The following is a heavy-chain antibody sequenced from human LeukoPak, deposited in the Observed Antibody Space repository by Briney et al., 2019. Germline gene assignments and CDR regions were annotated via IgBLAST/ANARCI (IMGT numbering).Heavy chain of an antibody. CDR2: ISGSGGST. D-gene: IGHD2-15*01. CDR1: GFTFSSHA. Sequence: GSLRLSCAASGFTFSSHAMSWVRQAPGKGLEWVSAISGSGGSTYYADSVKGRFTISRDNSKNTLYLQMNSLRAEDTAVYYCAKTRGYCSGGSCYVDYWGQGTLVTVSS. CDR3: AKTRGYCSGGSCYVDY. V-gene: IGHV3-23*01. J-gene: IGHJ4*02.